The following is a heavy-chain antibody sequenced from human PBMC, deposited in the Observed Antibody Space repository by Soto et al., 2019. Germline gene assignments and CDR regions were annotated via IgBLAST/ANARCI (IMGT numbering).Heavy chain of an antibody. CDR2: TYYRSKWYN. Sequence: SQTLSLTCAISGDSVSSNSAAWNWTRQSPSRGLEWLGRTYYRSKWYNDYAVSVKSRITINPDTSKNQFSLQLNSVTPEDTAVYYCARSLGVVAAMGIFDYWGQGTLVTVSS. CDR3: ARSLGVVAAMGIFDY. J-gene: IGHJ4*02. V-gene: IGHV6-1*01. CDR1: GDSVSSNSAA. D-gene: IGHD2-15*01.